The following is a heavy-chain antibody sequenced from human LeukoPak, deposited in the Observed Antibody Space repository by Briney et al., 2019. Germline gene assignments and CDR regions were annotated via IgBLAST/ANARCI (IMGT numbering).Heavy chain of an antibody. V-gene: IGHV3-23*01. CDR3: AKARLRWLPTADFDY. Sequence: GGSLRLSCAASGFTFSSYAMSWVRQAPGKGLEWVSAISGSGGSTYYADSVKGRFTISRDNSKNTLYLQMDSLRAEDTAVYYCAKARLRWLPTADFDYWGQGTLVTVSS. CDR2: ISGSGGST. D-gene: IGHD4-23*01. J-gene: IGHJ4*02. CDR1: GFTFSSYA.